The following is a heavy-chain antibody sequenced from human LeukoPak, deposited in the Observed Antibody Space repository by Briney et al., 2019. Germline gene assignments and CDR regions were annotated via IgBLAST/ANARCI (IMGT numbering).Heavy chain of an antibody. D-gene: IGHD2-15*01. J-gene: IGHJ4*02. CDR3: ARVSGSRGCFDY. CDR2: ISSTSYI. V-gene: IGHV3-21*06. Sequence: PGGSLRLSCAASGFTFSSYSMNWVRQAPGKGLEWVSSISSTSYIYYADSVKGRFTISRDNSRNSLYLQMNSLRAEDTAVHYCARVSGSRGCFDYWGQGTLVTVSS. CDR1: GFTFSSYS.